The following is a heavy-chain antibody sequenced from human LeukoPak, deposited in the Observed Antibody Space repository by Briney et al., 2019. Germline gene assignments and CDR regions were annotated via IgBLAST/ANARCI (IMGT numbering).Heavy chain of an antibody. CDR3: AREMGSVYFDY. J-gene: IGHJ4*02. CDR2: VSYDGSIK. D-gene: IGHD3-10*01. Sequence: GGSLRLSWTASGXRFSSYGIHWVRQTPGKGLEWVELVSYDGSIKDYADSVKGRYTISRDNSKNTVYLQINSLRAEDTAVYYCAREMGSVYFDYWGQGTLVTVSS. CDR1: GXRFSSYG. V-gene: IGHV3-33*01.